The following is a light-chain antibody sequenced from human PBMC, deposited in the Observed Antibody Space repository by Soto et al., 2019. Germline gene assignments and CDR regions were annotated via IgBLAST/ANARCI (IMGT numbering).Light chain of an antibody. J-gene: IGKJ4*02. Sequence: DIVMTQSPLSLPVTPGEPASISCRSSQSLLHSNGNNNLDWYVQKPGQSQQLLIYLGSNRTSGVPDRFGGSGSGKDFTLKISTVEADDGGVYYCMQARQTPLTFGGGTKVEI. CDR3: MQARQTPLT. CDR2: LGS. V-gene: IGKV2-28*01. CDR1: QSLLHSNGNNN.